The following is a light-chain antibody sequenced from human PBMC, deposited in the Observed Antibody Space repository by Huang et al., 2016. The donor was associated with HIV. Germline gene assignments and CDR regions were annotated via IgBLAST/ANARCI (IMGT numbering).Light chain of an antibody. CDR3: QQYFTTPQT. CDR2: GAS. J-gene: IGKJ2*01. V-gene: IGKV4-1*01. CDR1: RNLFYTPKNKNY. Sequence: VMIQSPASLAASLGERATINCKSSRNLFYTPKNKNYLAWYQQKPGQPPKLLFYGASTRESGVPDRFSGGGSGTDFTLTIRSLQAEDVAVYYCQQYFTTPQTFGQGTRVEIK.